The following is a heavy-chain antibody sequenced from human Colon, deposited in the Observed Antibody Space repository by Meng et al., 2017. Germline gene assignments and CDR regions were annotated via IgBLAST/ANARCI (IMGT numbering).Heavy chain of an antibody. CDR2: IYLGGSP. V-gene: IGHV4-4*02. J-gene: IGHJ4*02. CDR3: ARHGGWHFDY. Sequence: QVHLQGSGPGLVKPSGPLSLTCEVSGGSISSSQWWSWVRQPPGKGLEWIGQIYLGGSPAYSPSLESRITMSVDKSNNQFSLRLRSVTAADTAVYYCARHGGWHFDYWGQGTLVTVSS. D-gene: IGHD6-19*01. CDR1: GGSISSSQW.